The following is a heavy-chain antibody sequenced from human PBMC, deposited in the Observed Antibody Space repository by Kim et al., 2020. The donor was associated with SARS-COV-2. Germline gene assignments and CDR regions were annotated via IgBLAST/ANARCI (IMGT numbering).Heavy chain of an antibody. Sequence: SETLSLTCAVYGGSFSGYYWSWIRQPPGKGLEWIGEINHSGSTNYNPSLKSRVTISVDTSKNQFSLKLSSVTAADTAVYYCARDYGDYGDPWFDPWGQGTLVTVSS. CDR1: GGSFSGYY. CDR3: ARDYGDYGDPWFDP. V-gene: IGHV4-34*01. D-gene: IGHD4-17*01. J-gene: IGHJ5*02. CDR2: INHSGST.